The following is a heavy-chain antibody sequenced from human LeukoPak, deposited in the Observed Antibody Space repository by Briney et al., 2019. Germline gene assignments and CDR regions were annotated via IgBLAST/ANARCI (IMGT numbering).Heavy chain of an antibody. Sequence: GGSLRLSCAASGFTFSSYTMSWVRQAPGKGLEYVSSIISSSLDIEYAESVKGRFTISRDNAKKFLYLQMNNLRAEDTAVYYCARDRRGYDASGHYYRHFDFWGQGTLVSVSS. J-gene: IGHJ4*02. CDR3: ARDRRGYDASGHYYRHFDF. CDR2: IISSSLDI. D-gene: IGHD3-22*01. V-gene: IGHV3-21*01. CDR1: GFTFSSYT.